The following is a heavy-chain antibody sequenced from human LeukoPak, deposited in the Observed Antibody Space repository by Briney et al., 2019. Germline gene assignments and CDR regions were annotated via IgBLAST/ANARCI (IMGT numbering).Heavy chain of an antibody. CDR3: ARGPGYSYGVFDY. V-gene: IGHV4-38-2*02. CDR2: ICHSGST. CDR1: GYSISSGYY. D-gene: IGHD5-18*01. Sequence: SETLSLTCTVSGYSISSGYYWGWIRQPPGKGLEWIGSICHSGSTYYNPSLKSRVTISVDTSKNQFSLKLSSVTAADTAVYYCARGPGYSYGVFDYWGQGTLVTVSS. J-gene: IGHJ4*02.